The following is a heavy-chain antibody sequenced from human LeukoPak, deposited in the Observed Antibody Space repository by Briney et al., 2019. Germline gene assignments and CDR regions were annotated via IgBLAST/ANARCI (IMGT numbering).Heavy chain of an antibody. D-gene: IGHD4-11*01. CDR2: INHSGST. CDR3: ARLRAYSKSGY. Sequence: SETLSLTCAVYGGSFSGYYWSWIRQPPGKGLEWIGEINHSGSTNYNPSLKSRVTISVDTSKNQFSLKLSSVTAADTAVYYCARLRAYSKSGYWGQGTLVTVSS. J-gene: IGHJ4*02. CDR1: GGSFSGYY. V-gene: IGHV4-34*01.